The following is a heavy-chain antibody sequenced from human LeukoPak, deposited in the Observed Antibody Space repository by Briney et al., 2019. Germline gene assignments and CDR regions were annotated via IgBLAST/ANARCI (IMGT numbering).Heavy chain of an antibody. D-gene: IGHD2-15*01. CDR2: IYSGGST. CDR3: ARVPVVVVPAGFDY. V-gene: IGHV3-53*01. J-gene: IGHJ4*02. Sequence: PGGSLRLSCAASGFTVSSNYMSWVRQAPGKGLEWVSVIYSGGSTYYADSVKGRFTISRDNSKNTLYLQMNSLRADDTAVYYCARVPVVVVPAGFDYWGQGTLVTVSS. CDR1: GFTVSSNY.